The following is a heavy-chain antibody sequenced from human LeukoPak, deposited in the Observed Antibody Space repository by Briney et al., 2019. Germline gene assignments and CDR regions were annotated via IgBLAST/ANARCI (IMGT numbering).Heavy chain of an antibody. CDR2: IYPGDSDT. CDR3: ARGPKYDFWSGYPYYFDY. Sequence: GESLKISCKGSGYSFTSYWIGWVRQMPGKGLEWMGIIYPGDSDTRYSPSFQGQVTISADKSISTAYLQWSSLKASGTAMYYCARGPKYDFWSGYPYYFDYWGQGTLVTVSS. J-gene: IGHJ4*02. V-gene: IGHV5-51*01. CDR1: GYSFTSYW. D-gene: IGHD3-3*01.